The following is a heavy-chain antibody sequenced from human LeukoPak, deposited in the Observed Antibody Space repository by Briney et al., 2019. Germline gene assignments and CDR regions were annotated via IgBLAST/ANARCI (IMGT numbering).Heavy chain of an antibody. CDR1: GFTFSSYS. CDR2: ISSSSSYI. V-gene: IGHV3-21*01. D-gene: IGHD5-18*01. J-gene: IGHJ4*02. Sequence: PGGSLRLSCAASGFTFSSYSMNWVRQAPGKGLEWVSSISSSSSYIYYADSVKGRFTISRDNAKNSLYLQMNSLRAEDTAVYYCARDGQLWSPFDYWGQGTLVTVSS. CDR3: ARDGQLWSPFDY.